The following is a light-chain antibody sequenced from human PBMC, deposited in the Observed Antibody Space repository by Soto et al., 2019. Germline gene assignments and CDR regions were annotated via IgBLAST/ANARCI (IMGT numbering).Light chain of an antibody. CDR3: VRYVWSLPLT. Sequence: GGVGKVYCWAGQGVRKKNLAWYQQKPGQAPRLLIYGASSRATGIPDRFSGSGSGTDFTLTISRLEPEEFAVYYCVRYVWSLPLTLAQGLKV. CDR1: QGVRKKN. V-gene: IGKV3-20*01. J-gene: IGKJ1*01. CDR2: GAS.